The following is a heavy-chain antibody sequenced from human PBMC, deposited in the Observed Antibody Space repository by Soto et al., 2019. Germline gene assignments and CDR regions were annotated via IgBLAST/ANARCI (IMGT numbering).Heavy chain of an antibody. D-gene: IGHD3-3*01. Sequence: GGSLRLSCAASGFTFSSYAMSWVRQAPGKGLEWVSAISGSGGSTYYADSVKGRFTISRDNSKNTLYLQMNSLRAEDTAVYYCAKAYYDFWSGPYYYYGMDVWGQGTTVTVSS. CDR1: GFTFSSYA. J-gene: IGHJ6*02. CDR3: AKAYYDFWSGPYYYYGMDV. CDR2: ISGSGGST. V-gene: IGHV3-23*01.